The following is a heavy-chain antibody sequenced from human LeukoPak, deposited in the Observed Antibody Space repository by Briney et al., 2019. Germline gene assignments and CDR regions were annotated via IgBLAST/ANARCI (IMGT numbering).Heavy chain of an antibody. CDR1: GFTFDDYA. V-gene: IGHV3-43D*04. CDR3: AKAGSGYSVYYFDY. Sequence: GRFLRLSCAASGFTFDDYAMHWVRHAPGKGLEWVSLISWDGGSTYYADSVKGRFTISRDNSKNSLYLQMNSLRAEDTALYYCAKAGSGYSVYYFDYWGQGTLVTVSS. CDR2: ISWDGGST. J-gene: IGHJ4*02. D-gene: IGHD3-22*01.